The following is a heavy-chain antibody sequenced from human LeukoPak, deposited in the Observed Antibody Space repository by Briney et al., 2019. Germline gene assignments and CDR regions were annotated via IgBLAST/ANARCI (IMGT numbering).Heavy chain of an antibody. V-gene: IGHV3-7*01. D-gene: IGHD2-8*01. CDR3: ARAPTYCTNGVCYNSRFDY. CDR2: IKRDGSEK. Sequence: PGGSLRLSCAASGFTFSSYWMSWVRQAPGKGLEWVANIKRDGSEKYYVDSVKGRFTISRDNAKNSLYLQMNSLRAEDTAVYYCARAPTYCTNGVCYNSRFDYWGQGTLVTVSS. J-gene: IGHJ4*02. CDR1: GFTFSSYW.